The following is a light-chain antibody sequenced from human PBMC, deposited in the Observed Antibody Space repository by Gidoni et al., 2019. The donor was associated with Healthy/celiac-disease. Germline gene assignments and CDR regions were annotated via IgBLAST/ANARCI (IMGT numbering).Light chain of an antibody. CDR1: QSVSSSY. Sequence: EIVLTQSPGTLSLSPGERASLSCRASQSVSSSYLAWYQQTPGQAPSLLIYGASSRATGIPDRFSGSGSGTDFTLTISRLEPEDFAVYYCQQYGSSPKTFGQXTKVEIK. CDR3: QQYGSSPKT. V-gene: IGKV3-20*01. J-gene: IGKJ1*01. CDR2: GAS.